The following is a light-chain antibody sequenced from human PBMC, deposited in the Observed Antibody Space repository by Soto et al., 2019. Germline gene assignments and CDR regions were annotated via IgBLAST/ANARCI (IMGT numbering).Light chain of an antibody. CDR2: GAS. V-gene: IGKV3-20*01. J-gene: IGKJ3*01. CDR3: QRYDRSPSGFT. Sequence: ELVLTQSPGTLSLSPREMATLSCRASQSVSSSYLAWYQHKPGQPPRLLIYGASTSASGIPDRFSGGGSGTDFTLTISRLEPEDFAMYYCQRYDRSPSGFTFGPGTRVDI. CDR1: QSVSSSY.